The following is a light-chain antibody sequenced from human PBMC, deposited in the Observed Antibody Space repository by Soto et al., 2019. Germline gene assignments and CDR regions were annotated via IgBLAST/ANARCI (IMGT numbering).Light chain of an antibody. V-gene: IGKV1-5*01. CDR2: DAS. J-gene: IGKJ1*01. CDR3: QQYNSYSWWP. Sequence: DIQMTQSPSTLSASVGDRVTITCRASQSISSWLAWYQQKPGKAPKLLIYDASSLESGVPSRFSGSGSGTEFTLTISSLQPDDFATYYCQQYNSYSWWPFGQGTKVEIK. CDR1: QSISSW.